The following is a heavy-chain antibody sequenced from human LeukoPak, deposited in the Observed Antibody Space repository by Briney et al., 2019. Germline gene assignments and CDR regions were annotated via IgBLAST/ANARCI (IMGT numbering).Heavy chain of an antibody. CDR2: IYYSGST. CDR3: ARHHRSGWFDY. CDR1: GGSISSYY. V-gene: IGHV4-59*08. J-gene: IGHJ4*02. D-gene: IGHD6-19*01. Sequence: SETLSLTCTVSGGSISSYYWSWIRQPPGKGLEWIGYIYYSGSTNYNPSLKSRVTISVDTSKNQFSLKLSSVTAADTVVYYCARHHRSGWFDYWGQGTLVTVSS.